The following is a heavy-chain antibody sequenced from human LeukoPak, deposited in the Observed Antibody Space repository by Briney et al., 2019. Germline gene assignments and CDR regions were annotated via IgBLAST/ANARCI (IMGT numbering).Heavy chain of an antibody. Sequence: SETLSLTCAVYGGSFRGYYWRWLRQPPGKGLEWIGEINHSGSTNYNPSLKRRVTISVDMSKNQFSLKLSSVTPADTAVYYCARGQGDIVVVVAAHNSYYFDYWGQGTLVTVSS. D-gene: IGHD2-15*01. J-gene: IGHJ4*02. CDR1: GGSFRGYY. CDR3: ARGQGDIVVVVAAHNSYYFDY. CDR2: INHSGST. V-gene: IGHV4-34*01.